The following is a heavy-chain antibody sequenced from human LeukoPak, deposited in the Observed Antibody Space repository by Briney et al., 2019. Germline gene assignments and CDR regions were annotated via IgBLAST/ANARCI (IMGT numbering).Heavy chain of an antibody. J-gene: IGHJ4*02. V-gene: IGHV4-59*01. CDR3: ARDPPRGVGPTHFDY. D-gene: IGHD1-26*01. Sequence: PSETLSLTCNVSGGSITSYYWSWIRQPPGKGLEWIGDIYYTGRTDYNSSHKSRVTISVDTSRSQFSLKLSSVTTADTAVYYCARDPPRGVGPTHFDYWGQGILVTVSS. CDR2: IYYTGRT. CDR1: GGSITSYY.